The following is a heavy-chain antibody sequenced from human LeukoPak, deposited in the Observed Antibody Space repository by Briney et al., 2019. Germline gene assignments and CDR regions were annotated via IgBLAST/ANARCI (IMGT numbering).Heavy chain of an antibody. CDR3: ARGHRWESSSWYLFFDH. J-gene: IGHJ4*02. D-gene: IGHD6-13*01. Sequence: GGSLRLSCAASGFTVSSNYMTWVRQAPGKGLEWVSVIYSDGSTSHTDSVKGRFTISRDNSKNTLSLQMNSLRVEDTAVYYCARGHRWESSSWYLFFDHWGQGTLVTVSS. V-gene: IGHV3-66*01. CDR2: IYSDGST. CDR1: GFTVSSNY.